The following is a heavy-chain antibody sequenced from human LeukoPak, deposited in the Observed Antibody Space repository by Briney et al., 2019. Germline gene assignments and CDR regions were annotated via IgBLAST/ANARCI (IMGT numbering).Heavy chain of an antibody. V-gene: IGHV3-23*01. CDR1: GFTLSSYA. CDR2: ISGSGGST. J-gene: IGHJ4*02. CDR3: AKVDGGSYYSDY. Sequence: AGGSLRLSCAASGFTLSSYAMSWVRQAPGKGLEWVSAISGSGGSTYYADSVKGRFTISRDNSKNTLYLQMNSLRAEDTAVYYCAKVDGGSYYSDYWGQGTLVTVSS. D-gene: IGHD1-26*01.